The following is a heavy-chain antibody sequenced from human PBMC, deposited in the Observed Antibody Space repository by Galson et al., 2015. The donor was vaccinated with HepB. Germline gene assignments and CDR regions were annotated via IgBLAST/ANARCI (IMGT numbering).Heavy chain of an antibody. D-gene: IGHD3-9*01. J-gene: IGHJ3*01. V-gene: IGHV3-64D*06. CDR2: ISHNGGAT. Sequence: SLRLSCAGSGFRFHYYALHWVRQAPGKGLEFVSGISHNGGATKFADSVRGRFTISRDNSKNTMYHQMNSLRTEDTAVYYCVKEDILTGYSVGSFHFWGRGTMVTVSS. CDR3: VKEDILTGYSVGSFHF. CDR1: GFRFHYYA.